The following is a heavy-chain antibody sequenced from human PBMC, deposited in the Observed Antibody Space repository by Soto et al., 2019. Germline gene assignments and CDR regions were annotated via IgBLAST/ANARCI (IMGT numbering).Heavy chain of an antibody. Sequence: QVQLQESGPGLVKPSQTLSLTCTVSGGSISSGGYYWSWIRQHPGKGLEWIGYIYYSGSTDYNPSPKRRVTTSVDTSKDQFSLKLRSGTAADTAVYYGARSSTSANYFDYWGQGTLVTVSS. J-gene: IGHJ4*02. CDR2: IYYSGST. CDR3: ARSSTSANYFDY. CDR1: GGSISSGGYY. D-gene: IGHD2-2*01. V-gene: IGHV4-31*03.